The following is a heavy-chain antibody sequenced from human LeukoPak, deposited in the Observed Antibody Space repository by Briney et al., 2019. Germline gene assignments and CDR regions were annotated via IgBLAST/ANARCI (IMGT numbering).Heavy chain of an antibody. CDR3: ASSGYSYGYHY. V-gene: IGHV1-46*01. CDR1: GYTFTSYY. J-gene: IGHJ4*02. Sequence: GASVKVSCKASGYTFTSYYMHWVRQAPGQGLEWMGIINPSGGSTSYAQKFQGRVTMTRDTSTSTVYMELSSLISEDTAVYYCASSGYSYGYHYWGQGTLVTVSS. D-gene: IGHD5-18*01. CDR2: INPSGGST.